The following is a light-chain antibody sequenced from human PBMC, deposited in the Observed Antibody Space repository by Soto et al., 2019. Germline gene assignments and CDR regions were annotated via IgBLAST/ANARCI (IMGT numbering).Light chain of an antibody. Sequence: EIGLTQSPGTLSLSPGERATLSCRASQSVSNNYLAWYQQKPGQSPRLLIYGASNRATGIPDRFSGSGSGTDFTLTISRLEPEDFAVYYCQQYGTSGTFGQGTQVDIK. CDR3: QQYGTSGT. J-gene: IGKJ1*01. CDR2: GAS. CDR1: QSVSNNY. V-gene: IGKV3-20*01.